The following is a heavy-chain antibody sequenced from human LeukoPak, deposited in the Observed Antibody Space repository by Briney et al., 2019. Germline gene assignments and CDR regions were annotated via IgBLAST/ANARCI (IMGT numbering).Heavy chain of an antibody. CDR1: GFTFSSYA. Sequence: GGSLTLSCAASGFTFSSYAMSWVRQAAGKGLEWVSAISGSGGSTYYADSVKGRFTISRDNSKNTLYLQMNSLRAEDAAVYYCAKDSPRARALDYWGQGTLVTVSS. J-gene: IGHJ4*02. D-gene: IGHD3-10*01. CDR2: ISGSGGST. CDR3: AKDSPRARALDY. V-gene: IGHV3-23*01.